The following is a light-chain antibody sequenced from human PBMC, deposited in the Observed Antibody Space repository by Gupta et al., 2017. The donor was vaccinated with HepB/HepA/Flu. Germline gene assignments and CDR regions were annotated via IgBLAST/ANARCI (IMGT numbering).Light chain of an antibody. CDR3: QQYNSYPCS. V-gene: IGKV1-5*03. J-gene: IGKJ2*04. Sequence: DIQMTQSPSTLSASVGDRVTITCRASQSINNWLAWYQQKPGKAPKLLIYKASSLESGVPSSFSGSGSGTELTLTISSLQPDDFATYYCQQYNSYPCSFGQGTKLEIK. CDR2: KAS. CDR1: QSINNW.